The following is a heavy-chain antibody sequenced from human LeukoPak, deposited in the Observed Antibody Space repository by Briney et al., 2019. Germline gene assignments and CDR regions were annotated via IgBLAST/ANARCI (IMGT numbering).Heavy chain of an antibody. CDR2: IWFDGSNK. D-gene: IGHD1-1*01. V-gene: IGHV3-33*01. J-gene: IGHJ4*02. CDR3: VRDPSGSGFAFDS. Sequence: GGSLRLTCAASGFIFSNDAMHWVRQAPGKGLEWVAFIWFDGSNKHYADSVKGRFTISRDNSEDTLYLQMNSLRAEDTAVYYCVRDPSGSGFAFDSWGQGALVTVSS. CDR1: GFIFSNDA.